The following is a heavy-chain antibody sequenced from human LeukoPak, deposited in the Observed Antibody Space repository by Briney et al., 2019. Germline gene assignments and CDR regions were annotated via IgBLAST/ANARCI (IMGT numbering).Heavy chain of an antibody. CDR2: IYYSGST. V-gene: IGHV4-39*07. CDR1: GGSISSSSYY. D-gene: IGHD3-22*01. J-gene: IGHJ3*02. CDR3: ARNYDSSGYAFDI. Sequence: SETLSLTCTVSGGSISSSSYYWGWIRQPPGKGLEWIGSIYYSGSTYYNPSLKSRVTISVDTSKNQFSLKLSSVTAADTAVYYCARNYDSSGYAFDIWGQGTMVTVSS.